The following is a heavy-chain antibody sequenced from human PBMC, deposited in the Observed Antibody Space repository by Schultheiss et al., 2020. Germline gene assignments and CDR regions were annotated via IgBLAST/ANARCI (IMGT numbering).Heavy chain of an antibody. V-gene: IGHV4-59*05. Sequence: SQTLSLTCTVSGGSISSYYWSWIRQPAWKGLEWIGRIYYSGSTYYNPSLKSRVTISVDTSKNQFSLKLSSVTAADTAVYYCARAAIVVVTAIRHWYFDLWGRGTLVTVSS. CDR3: ARAAIVVVTAIRHWYFDL. J-gene: IGHJ2*01. CDR1: GGSISSYY. CDR2: IYYSGST. D-gene: IGHD2-21*02.